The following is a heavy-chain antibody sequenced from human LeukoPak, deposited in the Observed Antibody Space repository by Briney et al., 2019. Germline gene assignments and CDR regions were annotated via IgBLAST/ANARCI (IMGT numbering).Heavy chain of an antibody. CDR3: ARGGYYDSSGYYSQFDY. CDR1: GGSISSSSYY. Sequence: KPSETLSLTCTVSGGSISSSSYYWGWIRQPPGKGLEWIGNIYYSGSTYYNPSLKTRVTISVDTSKNQFSLKLSSVTAADTAVYYCARGGYYDSSGYYSQFDYWGQGTLVTVSS. J-gene: IGHJ4*02. V-gene: IGHV4-39*01. CDR2: IYYSGST. D-gene: IGHD3-22*01.